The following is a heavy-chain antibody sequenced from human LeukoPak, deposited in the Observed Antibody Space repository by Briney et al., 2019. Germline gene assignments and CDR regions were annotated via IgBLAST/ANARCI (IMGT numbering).Heavy chain of an antibody. Sequence: SETLSLTCTVSGGSLSSGAYYWSWIRQLPGKGLEWIGYIYYTGSTYYKPSLKSRVIISADTSKSQFSLKLTSVTAADTAVYYCASLVGDGYPHWGQGTLVTVSS. D-gene: IGHD5-24*01. J-gene: IGHJ4*02. CDR1: GGSLSSGAYY. CDR2: IYYTGST. V-gene: IGHV4-31*03. CDR3: ASLVGDGYPH.